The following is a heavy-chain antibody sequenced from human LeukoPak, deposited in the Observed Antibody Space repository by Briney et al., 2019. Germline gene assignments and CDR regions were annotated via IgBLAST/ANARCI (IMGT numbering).Heavy chain of an antibody. CDR2: INHSGST. CDR3: ARRLVVVITTGFDY. D-gene: IGHD3-22*01. Sequence: SETLSLTCAVYGGSFSGYYWSWIRQPPGKGLEWIGEINHSGSTNYNPSLKSRVTISVDTSKNQFSLKLSSVTAADTAVYYCARRLVVVITTGFDYWGQGTLVTVSS. CDR1: GGSFSGYY. V-gene: IGHV4-34*01. J-gene: IGHJ4*02.